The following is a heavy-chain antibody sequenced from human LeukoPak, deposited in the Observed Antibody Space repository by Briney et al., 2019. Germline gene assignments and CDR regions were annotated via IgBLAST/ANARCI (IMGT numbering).Heavy chain of an antibody. J-gene: IGHJ4*02. D-gene: IGHD5-18*01. Sequence: TGGSLRLSCAASGFTFSSYAMTWVRQAPGKGLEWVANIKNDGTVKNYVDSVKGRFTISRGNAKNSLYLQMNSLRAEDTGVYYCAKDSYSKGDYWGQGVLVTVSS. CDR2: IKNDGTVK. V-gene: IGHV3-7*01. CDR3: AKDSYSKGDY. CDR1: GFTFSSYA.